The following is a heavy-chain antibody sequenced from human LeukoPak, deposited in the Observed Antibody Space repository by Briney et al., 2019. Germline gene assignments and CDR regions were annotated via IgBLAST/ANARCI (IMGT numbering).Heavy chain of an antibody. D-gene: IGHD3-3*01. J-gene: IGHJ4*02. CDR1: GFTFSTYW. V-gene: IGHV3-7*01. Sequence: GGSLRLSCAASGFTFSTYWMAWVRQAPGKGLEWVANIKQDGSEKYYVDSVKGRFTISRDNAKNSLYLQMNSLRAEDTAVYYCARDRNTDFWSGYYTNYFDYWGQGTLVAVSS. CDR3: ARDRNTDFWSGYYTNYFDY. CDR2: IKQDGSEK.